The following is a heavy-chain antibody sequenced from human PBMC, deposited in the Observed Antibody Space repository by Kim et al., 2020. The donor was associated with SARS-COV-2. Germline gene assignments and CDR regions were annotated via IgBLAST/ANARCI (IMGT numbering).Heavy chain of an antibody. Sequence: SETLSLTCAVYGGSFSGYYWSWIRQPPGKGLEWIGEINHSGSTNYNPSLKSRVTISVDTSKNQFSLKLSSVTAADTAVYYCARGYYYDSSGKDEYYYYYG. J-gene: IGHJ6*01. CDR1: GGSFSGYY. V-gene: IGHV4-34*01. D-gene: IGHD3-22*01. CDR3: ARGYYYDSSGKDEYYYYYG. CDR2: INHSGST.